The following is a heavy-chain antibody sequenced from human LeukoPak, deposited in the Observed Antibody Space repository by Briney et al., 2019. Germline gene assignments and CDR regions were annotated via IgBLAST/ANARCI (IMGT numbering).Heavy chain of an antibody. CDR1: GFTFSDYY. J-gene: IGHJ5*02. V-gene: IGHV3-11*04. CDR3: ALRKDSSGEFDP. CDR2: ISSSGSTI. D-gene: IGHD3-22*01. Sequence: GGSLRLSCAASGFTFSDYYMSWIRQAPGKGLEWVSYISSSGSTIYYADSVKGRFTISRDTAKNSLYLQMNSLRAEDTAVYYCALRKDSSGEFDPWGQGTLVTVSS.